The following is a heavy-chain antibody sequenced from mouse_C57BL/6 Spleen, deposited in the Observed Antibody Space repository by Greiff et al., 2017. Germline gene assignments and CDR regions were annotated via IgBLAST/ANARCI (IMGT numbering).Heavy chain of an antibody. CDR2: ISDGGSYT. Sequence: EVKLMESGGGLVKPGGSLKLSCAASGFTFSSYAMSWVRQTPEKRLEWVATISDGGSYTYYPDNVKGRFTISRDNAKNNLYLQMSHLKSEDTAMYYCARAREGNFDYWGQGTTLTVSS. V-gene: IGHV5-4*03. J-gene: IGHJ2*01. CDR1: GFTFSSYA. CDR3: ARAREGNFDY.